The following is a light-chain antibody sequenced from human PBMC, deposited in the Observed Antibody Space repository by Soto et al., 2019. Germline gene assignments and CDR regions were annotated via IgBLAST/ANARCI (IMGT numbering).Light chain of an antibody. CDR2: GNT. Sequence: QSVLTQPPSVSGAPGQRVTISCTGSSSNIGAHYDVHWYQQLPGTAPKLLIYGNTNRPSGVPDRFSGSKSGTSASLAITGLQAEDEADYYCLSFDSSLSVVFGGGTKLTVL. V-gene: IGLV1-40*01. CDR3: LSFDSSLSVV. J-gene: IGLJ2*01. CDR1: SSNIGAHYD.